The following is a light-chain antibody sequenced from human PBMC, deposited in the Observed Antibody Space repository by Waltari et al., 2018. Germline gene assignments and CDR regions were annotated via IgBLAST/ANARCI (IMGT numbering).Light chain of an antibody. CDR1: QNVITNS. Sequence: DIVLTQSPATLSLSPGERATLSCRASQNVITNSLAWYQHKPGQAPRLLIYGASKRATGIPDRFSGSGSGTDFSLTISRLGTEDFAVYYCQNYGGSSLFTFGPGTKVDFK. CDR3: QNYGGSSLFT. V-gene: IGKV3-20*01. CDR2: GAS. J-gene: IGKJ3*01.